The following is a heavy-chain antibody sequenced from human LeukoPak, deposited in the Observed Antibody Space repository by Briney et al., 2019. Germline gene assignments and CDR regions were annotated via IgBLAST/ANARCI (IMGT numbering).Heavy chain of an antibody. D-gene: IGHD2-15*01. V-gene: IGHV1-8*01. Sequence: ASVKVSCKASGYTFTSYDINWVRQATGRGLEWMGWMNPNSGNTGYAQKFQGRVTMTRNTSISTAYMELSSLRSEDTAVYYCARGTVGDAPVDIWGQGTMVTVSS. CDR2: MNPNSGNT. J-gene: IGHJ3*02. CDR1: GYTFTSYD. CDR3: ARGTVGDAPVDI.